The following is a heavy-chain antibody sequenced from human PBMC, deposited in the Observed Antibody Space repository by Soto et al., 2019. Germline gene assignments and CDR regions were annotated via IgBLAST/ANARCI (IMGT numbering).Heavy chain of an antibody. D-gene: IGHD3-9*01. V-gene: IGHV3-43*01. CDR3: AKDSYDILTGQKRYFDS. CDR2: ISWDGGIT. Sequence: PGGSLRLSCAAYGFTFNAYTIHWVRQAPGKGLEWVSLISWDGGITYYGDSVKGRFTVSRDNSDNSLYLQMTSLRSDDTAFYYCAKDSYDILTGQKRYFDSWGQGTLVTVSS. J-gene: IGHJ4*02. CDR1: GFTFNAYT.